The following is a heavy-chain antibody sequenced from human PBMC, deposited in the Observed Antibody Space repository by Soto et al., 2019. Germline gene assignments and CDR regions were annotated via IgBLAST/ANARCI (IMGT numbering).Heavy chain of an antibody. D-gene: IGHD3-9*01. CDR2: IYWGDDT. Sequence: SGPTLVNPTQTLTLTCTFTGFSLNTRGVAVAWIRQPPGKALEWLGLIYWGDDTRYSPSLKTRLIIARDTSENQVVLTLTDLDPVDTATYFCAHTFGIFTGYNINFDYWGQGALVTVSS. CDR3: AHTFGIFTGYNINFDY. J-gene: IGHJ4*02. CDR1: GFSLNTRGVA. V-gene: IGHV2-5*02.